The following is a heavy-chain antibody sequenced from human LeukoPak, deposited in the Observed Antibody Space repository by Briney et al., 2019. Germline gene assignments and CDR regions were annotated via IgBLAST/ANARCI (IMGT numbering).Heavy chain of an antibody. CDR3: ARDRGYYYDSSGYYESLPSDY. D-gene: IGHD3-22*01. Sequence: ASVKVSCKASGYTFTSYGISWVRQAPGQGLEWMGRISAYNGNTNYAQKLQGRVTMTTDTSTSTAYMELRSLRSDDTAVYYCARDRGYYYDSSGYYESLPSDYWGQGTLVTVSS. V-gene: IGHV1-18*01. CDR1: GYTFTSYG. CDR2: ISAYNGNT. J-gene: IGHJ4*02.